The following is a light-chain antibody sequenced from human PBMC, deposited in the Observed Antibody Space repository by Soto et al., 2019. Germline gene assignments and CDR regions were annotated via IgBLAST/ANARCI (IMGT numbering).Light chain of an antibody. V-gene: IGLV2-14*01. CDR2: EVS. J-gene: IGLJ1*01. Sequence: QSALTQPASVSGSPVQSITISCTGTSSDVGGYNYVSWYQQHPGKAPKLMIYEVSNRPSGVSNRFSGSKSGNTASLTISGLQAEDEADYYCSSYISSSIDYVFGTGTKVTVL. CDR1: SSDVGGYNY. CDR3: SSYISSSIDYV.